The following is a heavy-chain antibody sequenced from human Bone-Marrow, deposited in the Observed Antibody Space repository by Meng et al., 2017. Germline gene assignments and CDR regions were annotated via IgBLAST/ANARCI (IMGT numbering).Heavy chain of an antibody. CDR3: ARGGGGSYASDS. Sequence: GESLKISCAASGFTFDEYGMSWVRQAPGKGLEWVSGIDWIGGSTGYADSVKGRFTISRDNAKTSLYLQMNSLRAEDTPLYHCARGGGGSYASDSWGQGTLVTV. V-gene: IGHV3-20*01. D-gene: IGHD1-26*01. CDR2: IDWIGGST. J-gene: IGHJ4*02. CDR1: GFTFDEYG.